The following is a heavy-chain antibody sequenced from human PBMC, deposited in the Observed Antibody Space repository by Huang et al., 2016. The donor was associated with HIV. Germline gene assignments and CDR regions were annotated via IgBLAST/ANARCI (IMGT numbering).Heavy chain of an antibody. D-gene: IGHD1-1*01. J-gene: IGHJ3*02. CDR2: INHSRST. Sequence: QVQLQQWGAGLLKPSETLSLTCAVYGGSFSGYYWSWIRQSPGKGLEWIGEINHSRSTNYNPSLKIRLTISVDTSKNQFSLKLSSVTAADTAVYYCARERMMSWLDDHDAFDIWGQGTMVTVSS. CDR1: GGSFSGYY. CDR3: ARERMMSWLDDHDAFDI. V-gene: IGHV4-34*01.